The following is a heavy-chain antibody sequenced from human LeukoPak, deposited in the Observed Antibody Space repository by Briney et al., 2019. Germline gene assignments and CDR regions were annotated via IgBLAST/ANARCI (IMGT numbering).Heavy chain of an antibody. CDR1: GFTFSNYR. V-gene: IGHV3-21*01. CDR3: ARAVAGLDGYNGY. D-gene: IGHD5-24*01. CDR2: ISSSGNDI. Sequence: GGSLRLSCAASGFTFSNYRMNWVRQAPGKGLEWVSSISSSGNDISYADSVKGRFTISRDNGKNSLFLQLNGLRAEDTAVYYCARAVAGLDGYNGYWGQGTLVTVSS. J-gene: IGHJ4*02.